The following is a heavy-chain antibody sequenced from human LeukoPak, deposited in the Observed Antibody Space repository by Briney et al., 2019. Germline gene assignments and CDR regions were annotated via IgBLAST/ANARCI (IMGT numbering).Heavy chain of an antibody. Sequence: GASVKVSCKASGYTFTIYDINCVRQATGQGLECMGWMNPNSGNTGYAQKFQGRVTITGNTSISTAYMELSSLRSEDTAVYYCARKFCSCGSCPVDYWGQGTLVTVSS. J-gene: IGHJ4*02. CDR3: ARKFCSCGSCPVDY. CDR2: MNPNSGNT. V-gene: IGHV1-8*01. CDR1: GYTFTIYD. D-gene: IGHD2-15*01.